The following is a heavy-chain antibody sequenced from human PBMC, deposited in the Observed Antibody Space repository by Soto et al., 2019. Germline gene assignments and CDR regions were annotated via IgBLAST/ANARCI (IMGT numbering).Heavy chain of an antibody. V-gene: IGHV3-21*01. J-gene: IGHJ5*02. Sequence: EVQLVESGGGLVNPGGSLRLSCAASGFTFSSYSMNWVRQAPGKGLEWVSSISSSSSYIYYADSVKGRFTISRDNAKNSLYLQMNSLRAEDTAVYYCARDSYSSRGGWFDPWGQGTLVTVSS. CDR3: ARDSYSSRGGWFDP. D-gene: IGHD6-13*01. CDR1: GFTFSSYS. CDR2: ISSSSSYI.